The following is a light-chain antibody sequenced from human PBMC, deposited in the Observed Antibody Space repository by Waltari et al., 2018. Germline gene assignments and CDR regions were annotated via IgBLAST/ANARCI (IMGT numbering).Light chain of an antibody. CDR3: AAWDDSLNGFV. CDR1: SSNIGSNT. CDR2: SNN. Sequence: QSVLTQPPSASGTPGQRVIISCSGSSSNIGSNTVNWYQQLPGTAPKVLVYSNNQRPSGVPARFSGSKSATSASLAISWLQSEDEADYYCAAWDDSLNGFVFGTGTRFTVL. J-gene: IGLJ1*01. V-gene: IGLV1-44*01.